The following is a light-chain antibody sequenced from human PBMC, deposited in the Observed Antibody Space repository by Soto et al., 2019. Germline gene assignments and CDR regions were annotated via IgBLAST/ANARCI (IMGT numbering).Light chain of an antibody. J-gene: IGKJ4*01. CDR2: DAS. CDR3: QQVKSYPRT. V-gene: IGKV1-5*01. Sequence: DIQMTQSPSTLSASVGDRITITCRASQSVSRRLAWFQQKPGKAPKLLIYDASSLESGVPSRFSGRGSGTEFTLTISSLQPDDCATYYCQQVKSYPRTFGGGTKVDIK. CDR1: QSVSRR.